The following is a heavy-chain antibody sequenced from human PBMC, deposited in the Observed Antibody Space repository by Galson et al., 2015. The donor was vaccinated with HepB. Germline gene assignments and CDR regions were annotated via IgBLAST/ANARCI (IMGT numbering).Heavy chain of an antibody. Sequence: SLRLSCAASGFTFSSYAMSWVRQAPGKGLEWVSSISGSGGRTYYADSVKGRFTISRDNSKNTVYLQMNSLRADDTAVYYCAKDLSTSCYTPGDYWGQGALVTVSS. CDR2: ISGSGGRT. V-gene: IGHV3-23*01. D-gene: IGHD2-2*02. CDR3: AKDLSTSCYTPGDY. J-gene: IGHJ4*02. CDR1: GFTFSSYA.